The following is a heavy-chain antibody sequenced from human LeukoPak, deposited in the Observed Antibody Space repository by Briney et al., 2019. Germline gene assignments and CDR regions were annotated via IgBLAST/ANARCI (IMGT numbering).Heavy chain of an antibody. J-gene: IGHJ5*02. D-gene: IGHD3-22*01. CDR3: ARDYSHYYDSNWFDP. CDR1: GYTFTSYY. V-gene: IGHV1-46*01. Sequence: ASVRVSCKASGYTFTSYYMHWVRQAPGQGLEWMGIINPSGGSTSYAQKFQGRVTMTRDTSTSTVYMELSSLRSEDTAVYYCARDYSHYYDSNWFDPWGQGTLVTVSS. CDR2: INPSGGST.